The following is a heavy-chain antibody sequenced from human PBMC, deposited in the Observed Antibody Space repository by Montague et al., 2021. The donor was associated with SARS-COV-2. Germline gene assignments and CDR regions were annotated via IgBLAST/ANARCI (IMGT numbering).Heavy chain of an antibody. CDR3: ARRSLGYCSGGSCYSAFDP. V-gene: IGHV4-59*01. CDR1: GGSISSYY. D-gene: IGHD2-15*01. J-gene: IGHJ5*02. Sequence: SETVSLTCTVSGGSISSYYWSWIRQPPGKGLEWIGYIYYSGSTNXNPSLKSRVTISVDTSKNQFSLKLSSVTAADTAVYYCARRSLGYCSGGSCYSAFDPWGQGTLVTVSS. CDR2: IYYSGST.